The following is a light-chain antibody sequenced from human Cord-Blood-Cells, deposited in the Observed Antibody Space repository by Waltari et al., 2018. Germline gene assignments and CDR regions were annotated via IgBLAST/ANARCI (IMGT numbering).Light chain of an antibody. V-gene: IGKV3-15*01. J-gene: IGKJ1*01. CDR3: QQYNNWPPWT. Sequence: EIVMTQSPPPLSVSPGERATLSCRASQSVSSNLAWYQQKPGQAPRLLIYGASTRATGIPARFSGSGSGTGFTLTISSLQSEDFAVYYCQQYNNWPPWTFGQGTKVEIK. CDR1: QSVSSN. CDR2: GAS.